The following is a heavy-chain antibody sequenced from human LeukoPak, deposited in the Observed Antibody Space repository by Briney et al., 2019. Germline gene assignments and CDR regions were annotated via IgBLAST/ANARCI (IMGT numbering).Heavy chain of an antibody. V-gene: IGHV3-74*01. CDR2: INSDGSST. CDR3: ARGRGSGSSDY. D-gene: IGHD3-10*01. Sequence: GGSLRLSCAASGFSFSSYWMHWVRQVPGKGLVWVSRINSDGSSTIYADSVKGRFTISRDKAKNTLYLQMNSLRAEDTAVYYCARGRGSGSSDYWGQGTLVTVSS. J-gene: IGHJ4*02. CDR1: GFSFSSYW.